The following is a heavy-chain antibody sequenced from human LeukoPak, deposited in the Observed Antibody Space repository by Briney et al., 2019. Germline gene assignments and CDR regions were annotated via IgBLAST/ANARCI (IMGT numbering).Heavy chain of an antibody. CDR2: IYYSGST. CDR3: ARGLGYYDFWSGYLNNWFDP. J-gene: IGHJ5*02. V-gene: IGHV4-31*03. Sequence: TLSLTCTVSGGSISSGGYYWSWIRQHPGKGLEWIGYIYYSGSTYYNPSLKSRVTISVDTSKNQFSLKLSSVTAADTAVYYCARGLGYYDFWSGYLNNWFDPWGQGTLVTVSS. CDR1: GGSISSGGYY. D-gene: IGHD3-3*01.